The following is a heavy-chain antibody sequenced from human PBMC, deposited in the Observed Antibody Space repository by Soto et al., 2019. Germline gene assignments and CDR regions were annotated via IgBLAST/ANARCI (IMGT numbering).Heavy chain of an antibody. V-gene: IGHV3-23*01. CDR3: AKDRLAGGFDY. J-gene: IGHJ4*02. D-gene: IGHD3-16*01. CDR1: GFSFSDYS. CDR2: VSATAGTT. Sequence: GGSLRLSCAASGFSFSDYSMSWVRQAPGKGLEWVSLVSATAGTTYYTDSVKGRFTISRDNSRNTVYLQMNSLRADDTAVYYCAKDRLAGGFDYWGQGTLVTVSS.